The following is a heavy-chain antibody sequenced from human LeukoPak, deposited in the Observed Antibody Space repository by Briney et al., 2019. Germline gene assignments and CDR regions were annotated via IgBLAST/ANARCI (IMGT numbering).Heavy chain of an antibody. Sequence: PGGSLRLSCAASGFTVSSNYMSWVRQAPGKGVEWVAVIYSGGSTYYADSVKGRFTLSRDNSKNTLYLQMNSLRAEDTAVYYCARDAPERRNAFDIWGQGTMVTVSS. CDR1: GFTVSSNY. D-gene: IGHD1-1*01. CDR2: IYSGGST. V-gene: IGHV3-53*01. J-gene: IGHJ3*02. CDR3: ARDAPERRNAFDI.